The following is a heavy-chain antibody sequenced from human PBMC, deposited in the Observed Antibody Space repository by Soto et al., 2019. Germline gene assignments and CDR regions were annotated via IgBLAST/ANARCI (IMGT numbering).Heavy chain of an antibody. CDR2: IYHSGST. Sequence: SETLSLICTVSGGSISSYYWDWIRQSPGKGLEWIGSIYHSGSTSYSPSLKSRVTISEDTSKNQFSLKLTSATAADTAVYYCARGPGGGSPLYYYYMDVWGKGTTVTVSS. D-gene: IGHD3-16*01. CDR1: GGSISSYY. V-gene: IGHV4-59*01. J-gene: IGHJ6*03. CDR3: ARGPGGGSPLYYYYMDV.